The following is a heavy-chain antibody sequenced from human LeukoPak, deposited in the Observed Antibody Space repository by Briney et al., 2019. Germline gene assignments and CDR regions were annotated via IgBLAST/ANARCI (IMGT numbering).Heavy chain of an antibody. CDR3: TREARAGNWFDP. CDR2: INPDSGGT. CDR1: GYTFSDYY. Sequence: ASVKVSCKASGYTFSDYYIHWVRQAPGQGLEWMGWINPDSGGTNYAQKFQGRVTMTRDTSITTVYTELSRLRSDDTAVFYCTREARAGNWFDPWGQGTLVTVSS. D-gene: IGHD6-19*01. V-gene: IGHV1-2*02. J-gene: IGHJ5*02.